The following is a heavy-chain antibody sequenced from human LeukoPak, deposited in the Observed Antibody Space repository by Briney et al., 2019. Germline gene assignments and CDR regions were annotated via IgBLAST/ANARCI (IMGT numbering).Heavy chain of an antibody. CDR2: IYYSGST. D-gene: IGHD4-17*01. CDR1: GGSISSGGYY. V-gene: IGHV4-31*03. CDR3: ARTTVTTYARYWYFDL. Sequence: SETLSLTCTVSGGSISSGGYYWSWIRQHPGKGLEWIGYIYYSGSTYYNPSLKSRVTISVDTSKNQFSLKLSSVTAADTGVYYCARTTVTTYARYWYFDLWGRGTLVTVSS. J-gene: IGHJ2*01.